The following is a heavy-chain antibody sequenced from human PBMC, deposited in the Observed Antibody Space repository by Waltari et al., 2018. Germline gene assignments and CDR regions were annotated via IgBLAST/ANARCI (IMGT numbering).Heavy chain of an antibody. CDR1: GFTFDNCG. J-gene: IGHJ4*02. CDR2: SSADGVIT. D-gene: IGHD6-25*01. V-gene: IGHV3-23*01. CDR3: AKRPGQRLWLFDN. Sequence: EVQLLESGGGLVQPGGSLRLSCAASGFTFDNCGMSWVRQAPGKGLQCVSGSSADGVITGYADSVKGRFIISRDISKNTLYLEMNSLRAEDTAVYYCAKRPGQRLWLFDNWGQGTLVTVSS.